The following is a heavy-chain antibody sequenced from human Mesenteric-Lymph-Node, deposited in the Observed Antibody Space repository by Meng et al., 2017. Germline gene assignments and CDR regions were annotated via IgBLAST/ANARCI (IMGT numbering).Heavy chain of an antibody. Sequence: GGSLRLSCAASGFTFSSYAMSWVRQAPGKGLEWVSAISGSGGSTYYADSVKGRFTISRDNSKNTLYLQMNSLRAEDTAVYYCAKVDPPWYYGSGSFFWFDPWGQGTLVTVSS. CDR2: ISGSGGST. CDR1: GFTFSSYA. D-gene: IGHD3-10*01. CDR3: AKVDPPWYYGSGSFFWFDP. V-gene: IGHV3-23*01. J-gene: IGHJ5*02.